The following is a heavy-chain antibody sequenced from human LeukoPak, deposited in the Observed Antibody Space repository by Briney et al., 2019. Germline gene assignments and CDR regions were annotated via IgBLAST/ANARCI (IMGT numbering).Heavy chain of an antibody. CDR3: ARLADCSSSSCRSFDY. J-gene: IGHJ4*02. D-gene: IGHD2-2*01. Sequence: GASLKVSCKASGYPFTGYYLHWVRQAPGQGLEWMGWINPNSGFTNYAQTFQGRVTMTRDTSISTAYMELSRLRSDDTAVYYCARLADCSSSSCRSFDYWGQGTLVTVSS. CDR1: GYPFTGYY. V-gene: IGHV1-2*02. CDR2: INPNSGFT.